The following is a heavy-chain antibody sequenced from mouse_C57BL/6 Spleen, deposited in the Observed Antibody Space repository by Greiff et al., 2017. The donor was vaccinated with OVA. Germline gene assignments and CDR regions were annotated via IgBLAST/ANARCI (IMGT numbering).Heavy chain of an antibody. CDR3: ARSTTVVATNFDV. Sequence: QVHVKQSGAELARPGASVKLSCKASGYTFTSYGISWVKQRTGQGLEWIGEIYPGSGNTYYNEKFKGKATLTADKSSSTAYMELRSLTSEDSAVYFCARSTTVVATNFDVWGTGTTVTVSS. CDR1: GYTFTSYG. J-gene: IGHJ1*03. V-gene: IGHV1-81*01. D-gene: IGHD1-1*01. CDR2: IYPGSGNT.